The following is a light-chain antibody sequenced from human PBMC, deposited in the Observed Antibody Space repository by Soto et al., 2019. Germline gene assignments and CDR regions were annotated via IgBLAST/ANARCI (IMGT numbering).Light chain of an antibody. CDR2: DAS. V-gene: IGKV3-11*01. J-gene: IGKJ1*01. Sequence: EIVLTQSPATLSLSPGERATLSCRASQSVSSYLAWYQQKPGQAPRLLIYDASNRATGIPARFSGSGSGTDFTLTISSLGPEEFAVYYCQQRGNWPWTFGQGTKVEIK. CDR3: QQRGNWPWT. CDR1: QSVSSY.